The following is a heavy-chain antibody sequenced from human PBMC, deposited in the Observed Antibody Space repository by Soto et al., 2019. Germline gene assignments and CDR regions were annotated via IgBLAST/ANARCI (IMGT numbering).Heavy chain of an antibody. D-gene: IGHD4-17*01. Sequence: QLQLQESGPGLVKPSETLSLTCTVSGGSISSSTYYWGWIRQPPGKGLEWIGTISYSGITYYNPSLKSRVPISVDTSNNQFSLQLSSVTAADTAVYYCASLYGDYVSYWGQGTLVTVSS. CDR3: ASLYGDYVSY. CDR1: GGSISSSTYY. J-gene: IGHJ4*02. CDR2: ISYSGIT. V-gene: IGHV4-39*01.